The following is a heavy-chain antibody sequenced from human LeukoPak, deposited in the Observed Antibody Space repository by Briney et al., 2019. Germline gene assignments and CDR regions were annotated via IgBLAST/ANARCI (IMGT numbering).Heavy chain of an antibody. CDR3: ATYCSSASCPHRRAFDI. D-gene: IGHD2-2*01. V-gene: IGHV4-39*01. J-gene: IGHJ3*02. Sequence: SETLSLTCTVSGGSISSSSYYWGWIRQPPGKGLEWIGTIYYSGSTYYNPSLKSRVTISVDTSKNQFSLKLSSVTAADTAVYYCATYCSSASCPHRRAFDIWGQGTMVTVSS. CDR2: IYYSGST. CDR1: GGSISSSSYY.